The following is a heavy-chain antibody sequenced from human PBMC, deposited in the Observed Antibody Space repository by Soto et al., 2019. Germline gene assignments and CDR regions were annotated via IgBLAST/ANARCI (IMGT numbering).Heavy chain of an antibody. CDR1: GFTFSSYW. CDR3: AIDPLSLGYGSGGSCHPT. Sequence: EVQLVESGGGLVQPGGSLRLSCAASGFTFSSYWMHWVRQAPGKGLVWVSRINSDGSSTSYADSVKGRFTISRDNAKNTLYMQMNSLRAEDTAVYYCAIDPLSLGYGSGGSCHPTWGQGTLVTVSS. V-gene: IGHV3-74*01. D-gene: IGHD2-15*01. J-gene: IGHJ5*02. CDR2: INSDGSST.